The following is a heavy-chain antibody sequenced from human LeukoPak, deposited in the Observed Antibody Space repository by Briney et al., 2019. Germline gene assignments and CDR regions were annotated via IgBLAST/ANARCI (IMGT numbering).Heavy chain of an antibody. CDR3: ARGAHYHDSSDGYDY. CDR2: INPNSGGT. V-gene: IGHV1-2*02. J-gene: IGHJ4*02. D-gene: IGHD3-10*01. CDR1: GYTFTGYY. Sequence: ASVKVSCKASGYTFTGYYMQWVRQAPGQGLEWMGWINPNSGGTNYAQKFQGRVTMTRDTSIIVYMDLSRLRSDDTAVYYCARGAHYHDSSDGYDYWGQGTLVTVSS.